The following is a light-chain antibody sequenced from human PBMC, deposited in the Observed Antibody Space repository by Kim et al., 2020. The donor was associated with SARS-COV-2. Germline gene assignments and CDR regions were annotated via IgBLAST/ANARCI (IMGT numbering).Light chain of an antibody. CDR2: GAS. J-gene: IGKJ3*01. Sequence: ASVGDRVTTTCRASQDIHTWLAWYQQKPGKAPKLLIYGASSLQTGVPLRFSGSGSGTDFTLTINSLQPEDFGTYYCQQANNFPFAFGPGTKVDIK. V-gene: IGKV1D-12*01. CDR3: QQANNFPFA. CDR1: QDIHTW.